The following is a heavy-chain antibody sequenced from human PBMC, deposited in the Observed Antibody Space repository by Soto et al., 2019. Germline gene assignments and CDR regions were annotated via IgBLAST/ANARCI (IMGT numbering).Heavy chain of an antibody. CDR1: GFTFTRYS. V-gene: IGHV3-21*01. J-gene: IGHJ4*02. Sequence: GGSLRLSCADSGFTFTRYSMNWVRQAPGKGLEWVSSISSTTNYIYYADSMKGRFTASRDNAKNSVYLDMNSLSAEDTAVYYCARESEDLTSNFDYWGQGTLVTVSS. CDR2: ISSTTNYI. CDR3: ARESEDLTSNFDY.